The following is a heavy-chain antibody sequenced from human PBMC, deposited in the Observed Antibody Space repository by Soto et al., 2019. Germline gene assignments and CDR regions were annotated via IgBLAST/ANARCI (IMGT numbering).Heavy chain of an antibody. Sequence: QVQLQQSGPGLVKPSQTLSLTCTVSGASISSGGSYWAWIRQHPGKGLEWIGYISYTGSTFYTPSLKSRVTISLDTSKTQFSLYLRSITVADAAVYYGARDQGDLNCSEDVCPPYDYNDGMDVWGQGTTVTVSS. CDR2: ISYTGST. CDR1: GASISSGGSY. J-gene: IGHJ6*02. V-gene: IGHV4-31*03. D-gene: IGHD2-8*01. CDR3: ARDQGDLNCSEDVCPPYDYNDGMDV.